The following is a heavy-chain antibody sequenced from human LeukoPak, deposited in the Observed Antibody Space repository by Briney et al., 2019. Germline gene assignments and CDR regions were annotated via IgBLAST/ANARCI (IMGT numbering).Heavy chain of an antibody. Sequence: VRVSFKASGGTFIINAISWGRPARGQGLERMGGIIPIFGTANYAQKFHGRVPITADESTSTAYMELTSLRSEDTAVYYCARVRMGYSFDYWGQGTLVTVSS. CDR1: GGTFIINA. CDR2: IIPIFGTA. D-gene: IGHD5-18*01. V-gene: IGHV1-69*01. CDR3: ARVRMGYSFDY. J-gene: IGHJ4*02.